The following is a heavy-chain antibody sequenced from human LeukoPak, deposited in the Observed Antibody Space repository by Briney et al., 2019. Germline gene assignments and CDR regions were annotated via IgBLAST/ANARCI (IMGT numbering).Heavy chain of an antibody. V-gene: IGHV7-4-1*02. J-gene: IGHJ4*02. CDR2: INTNTGNP. CDR3: ARDPAYYDFWSGYYTGLNPYYFDY. CDR1: GYTFTSYA. D-gene: IGHD3-3*01. Sequence: GASVKVSCKASGYTFTSYAMNWVRQAPGQGLEWMGWINTNTGNPTYAQGFTGRFVFSLDTSVSTAYLQISSLKAEDTAVYYCARDPAYYDFWSGYYTGLNPYYFDYWGQGTLVTVSS.